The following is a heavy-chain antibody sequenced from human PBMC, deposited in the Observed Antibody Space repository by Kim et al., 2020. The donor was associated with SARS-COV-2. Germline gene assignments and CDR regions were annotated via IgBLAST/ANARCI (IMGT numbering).Heavy chain of an antibody. J-gene: IGHJ2*01. Sequence: SQTLSLTCSVSGGFVSTSGYFWAWVRQPPGRGLGWIGMIYYSGSTFYDPSLKGRVTLSVDLSWNHFSLKLRSATAADMVVYYCGRLAKSAERDFELWGRGTLLTVSS. CDR3: GRLAKSAERDFEL. CDR2: IYYSGST. CDR1: GGFVSTSGYF. V-gene: IGHV4-39*02.